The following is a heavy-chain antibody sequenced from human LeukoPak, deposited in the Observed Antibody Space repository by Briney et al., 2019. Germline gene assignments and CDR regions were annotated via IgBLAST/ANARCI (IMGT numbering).Heavy chain of an antibody. Sequence: PGGXXXLSCAASGFTFSDYYMSWIRQAPGKGLEWVSYVRSSGSTIYYAESVKGGFTIYRDKAKNSLYLQMNSLRAEDTAVYYCARADCSSTSCYEFDYCGQGTLVTVSS. D-gene: IGHD2-2*01. J-gene: IGHJ4*02. CDR1: GFTFSDYY. V-gene: IGHV3-11*04. CDR3: ARADCSSTSCYEFDY. CDR2: VRSSGSTI.